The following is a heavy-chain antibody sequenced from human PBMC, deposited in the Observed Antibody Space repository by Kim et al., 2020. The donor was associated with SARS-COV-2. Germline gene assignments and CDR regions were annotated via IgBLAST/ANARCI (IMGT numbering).Heavy chain of an antibody. CDR2: IYYSGST. CDR1: GGSISSYY. CDR3: ARSAVAGIFFDI. D-gene: IGHD6-19*01. V-gene: IGHV4-59*13. Sequence: SETLSLTCTVSGGSISSYYWSWIRQPPGKGLEWIGYIYYSGSTNHNPSLKSRVTISVDTSKNQFSLKLSSVTAADTAVYYCARSAVAGIFFDIWGQGTMVTVSS. J-gene: IGHJ3*02.